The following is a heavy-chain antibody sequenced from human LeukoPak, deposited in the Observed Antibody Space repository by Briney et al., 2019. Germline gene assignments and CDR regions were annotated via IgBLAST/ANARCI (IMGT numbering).Heavy chain of an antibody. D-gene: IGHD3-9*01. V-gene: IGHV3-7*03. CDR1: GFTFSSYG. Sequence: GGSLRLSCAASGFTFSSYGMHWVRQAPGKGLEWVANIKQDGREQYYVGSVKGRFTISRDNAKNPLYLQMNSLRAEDTAVYYCARVENYDILPGFDYWGQGTLVTVSS. CDR2: IKQDGREQ. CDR3: ARVENYDILPGFDY. J-gene: IGHJ4*02.